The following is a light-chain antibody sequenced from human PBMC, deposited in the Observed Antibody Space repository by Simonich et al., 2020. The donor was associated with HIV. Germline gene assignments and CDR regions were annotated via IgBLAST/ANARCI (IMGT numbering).Light chain of an antibody. CDR3: QQYNNWPPLT. CDR2: GAA. Sequence: EIVMTQSPATLSVSPGESATLSCRASQSVNSNLVWYQQKPGQAPRLLIYGAATWATGIPPRFSGSGSGTEFSLAISSMQSEDFAASYCQQYNNWPPLTFGGGTKVEIK. CDR1: QSVNSN. J-gene: IGKJ4*01. V-gene: IGKV3-15*01.